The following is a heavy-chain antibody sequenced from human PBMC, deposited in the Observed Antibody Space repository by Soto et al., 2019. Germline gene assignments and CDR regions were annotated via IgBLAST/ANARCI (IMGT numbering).Heavy chain of an antibody. D-gene: IGHD3-10*01. CDR3: ARAQAYYGSGSYNTNYYYYMDV. CDR2: ISSSSSYI. V-gene: IGHV3-21*01. CDR1: GFTFSSYS. J-gene: IGHJ6*03. Sequence: GGSLRLSCAASGFTFSSYSMNWVRQAPGKGLEWVSSISSSSSYIYYADSVKGRFTISRDNAKNSLYLQMNSLRAEDTAVYYCARAQAYYGSGSYNTNYYYYMDVWGKGTTVTVSS.